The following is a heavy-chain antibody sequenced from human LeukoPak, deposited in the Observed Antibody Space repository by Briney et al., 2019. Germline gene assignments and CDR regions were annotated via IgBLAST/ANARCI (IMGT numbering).Heavy chain of an antibody. V-gene: IGHV4-59*08. CDR2: IYYTGST. Sequence: SETLSLTCTVSGGSISRYHWSWIRQPPGKGLEWIGYIYYTGSTNYNPSLKSRVTISIDTSKNQFSLKLSSVTAADTAVYYYARHESSGSSLGIFDYWGQGTLVTVSS. CDR3: ARHESSGSSLGIFDY. CDR1: GGSISRYH. J-gene: IGHJ4*02. D-gene: IGHD1-26*01.